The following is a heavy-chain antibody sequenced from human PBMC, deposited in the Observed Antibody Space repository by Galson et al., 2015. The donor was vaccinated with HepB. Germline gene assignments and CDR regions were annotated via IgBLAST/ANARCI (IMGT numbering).Heavy chain of an antibody. D-gene: IGHD3-22*01. CDR3: ARDRGYYDSSGYLHFDY. CDR2: ISSSSSYT. J-gene: IGHJ4*02. V-gene: IGHV3-11*06. Sequence: SLRLSCAASGFTFSDYYMSWIRQAPGKGLEWVSYISSSSSYTNYADSVKGRFTISRDNAKNSLYLQMNSLRAEDTAVYYCARDRGYYDSSGYLHFDYWGQGTLVTVSS. CDR1: GFTFSDYY.